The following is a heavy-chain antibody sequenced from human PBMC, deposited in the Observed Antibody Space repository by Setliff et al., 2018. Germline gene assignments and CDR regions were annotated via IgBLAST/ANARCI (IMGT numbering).Heavy chain of an antibody. CDR2: ISTDDGDT. J-gene: IGHJ4*02. CDR3: ARVTGVTTFGVIMKDFEF. Sequence: ASVKVSCKASGDTFSSYATNWVRQAPGQGLEWMGWISTDDGDTNFAQKFQGRVTLTTDTSTSTAYMEMRSLTSDDTAVYYCARVTGVTTFGVIMKDFEFWGQGTLVTVSS. V-gene: IGHV1-18*01. D-gene: IGHD3-3*01. CDR1: GDTFSSYA.